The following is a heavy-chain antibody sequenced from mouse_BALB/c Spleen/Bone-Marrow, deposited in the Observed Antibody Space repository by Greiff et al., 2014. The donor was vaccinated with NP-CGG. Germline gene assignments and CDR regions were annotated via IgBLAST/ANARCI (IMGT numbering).Heavy chain of an antibody. CDR3: ARELGLRLAY. Sequence: VHLVESGAELMKPGASVKISCKATGHTFSSYWIEWVKQRPGHGLEWIGEILPGSGSTNYNEKFKGKATFTADTSSNTAYLQLSSLTSEDSAVYYCARELGLRLAYWGQGTLVTVSA. D-gene: IGHD3-1*01. V-gene: IGHV1-9*01. CDR1: GHTFSSYW. CDR2: ILPGSGST. J-gene: IGHJ3*01.